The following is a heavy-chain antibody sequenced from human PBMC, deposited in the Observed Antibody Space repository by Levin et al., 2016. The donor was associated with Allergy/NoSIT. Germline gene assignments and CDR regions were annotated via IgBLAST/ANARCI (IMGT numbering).Heavy chain of an antibody. CDR2: IKQDGSEK. J-gene: IGHJ6*02. CDR3: ARSPMNYYYYYGMDV. Sequence: VRQAPGKGLEWVANIKQDGSEKYYVDSVKGRFTISRDNAKNSLYLQMNSLRAEDTAVYYCARSPMNYYYYYGMDVWGQGTTVTVSS. V-gene: IGHV3-7*03.